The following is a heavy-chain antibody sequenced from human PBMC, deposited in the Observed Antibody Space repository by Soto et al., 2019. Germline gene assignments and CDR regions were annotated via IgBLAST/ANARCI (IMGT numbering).Heavy chain of an antibody. V-gene: IGHV1-2*04. D-gene: IGHD7-27*01. CDR3: ARESPGVTTNSFDY. CDR1: GYTFTGYY. Sequence: ASVKVSFKASGYTFTGYYMHWVRQAPGQGLEWMGWINPNSGGTNYAQKFQGWVTMTRDTSISTAYMELSRLRSDDTAVYYCARESPGVTTNSFDYWGQGTLVTVSS. J-gene: IGHJ4*02. CDR2: INPNSGGT.